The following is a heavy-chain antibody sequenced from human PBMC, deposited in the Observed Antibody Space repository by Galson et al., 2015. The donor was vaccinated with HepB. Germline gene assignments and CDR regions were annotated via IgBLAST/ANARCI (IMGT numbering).Heavy chain of an antibody. V-gene: IGHV3-30*04. CDR1: GFTFSSYA. CDR3: ASLCSGGSCYGWFDP. J-gene: IGHJ5*02. Sequence: SLRLSCAASGFTFSSYAMHWVRQAPGKGLEWVAVISYDGSNKYYADSVKGRFTISRDNSKNTLYLQMNSLRAEDTAVYYCASLCSGGSCYGWFDPWGQGTLVTVSS. CDR2: ISYDGSNK. D-gene: IGHD2-15*01.